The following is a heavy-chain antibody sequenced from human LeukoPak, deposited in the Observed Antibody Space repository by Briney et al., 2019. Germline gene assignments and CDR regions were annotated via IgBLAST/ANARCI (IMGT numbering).Heavy chain of an antibody. V-gene: IGHV3-15*01. J-gene: IGHJ4*02. D-gene: IGHD3-22*01. CDR2: IKSKTDGGTT. Sequence: GGSLRLSCAASGFTFSNAWMSWVRQAPGKGLEWVGRIKSKTDGGTTDYAAPVKGRFTISRDDSKNTLYLQMNSLRAEDTAVYYCARVHYYDSSGYYKWGQGTLVTVSS. CDR3: ARVHYYDSSGYYK. CDR1: GFTFSNAW.